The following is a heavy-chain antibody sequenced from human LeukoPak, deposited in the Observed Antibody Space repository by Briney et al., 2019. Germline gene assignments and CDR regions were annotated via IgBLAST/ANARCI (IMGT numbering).Heavy chain of an antibody. CDR3: ARTLYYDFWSGYQDPDAFDI. CDR2: IYYSGST. D-gene: IGHD3-3*01. V-gene: IGHV4-59*12. Sequence: SETLSLTCTVSGGSISSYYWSWIRQPPGKGLEWIGYIYYSGSTNYNPSLKSRVTISVDTSKNQFSLKLSSVTAADTAVYYCARTLYYDFWSGYQDPDAFDIWGQGTMVTVSS. J-gene: IGHJ3*02. CDR1: GGSISSYY.